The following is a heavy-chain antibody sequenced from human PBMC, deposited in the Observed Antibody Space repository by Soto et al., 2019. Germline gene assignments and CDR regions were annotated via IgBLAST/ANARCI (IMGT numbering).Heavy chain of an antibody. D-gene: IGHD1-26*01. Sequence: GGSLRLSCEASGSTFSSYGMHWVRQAPGKGLECVAIVSNDGSNKYYADSVKGRFTISRDNSKSTLYLQMNSLRPEDTAVYYCAKGGLAGTSPLHHWGQGTLVTVSS. CDR1: GSTFSSYG. V-gene: IGHV3-30*18. CDR2: VSNDGSNK. J-gene: IGHJ1*01. CDR3: AKGGLAGTSPLHH.